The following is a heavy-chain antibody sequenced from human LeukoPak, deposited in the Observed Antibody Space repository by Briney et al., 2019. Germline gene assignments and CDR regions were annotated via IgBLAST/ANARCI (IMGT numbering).Heavy chain of an antibody. CDR2: IYYSGST. D-gene: IGHD3-22*01. CDR3: ARVGTHYYDSSGYYGGDWFDP. J-gene: IGHJ5*02. CDR1: GGSISSYY. V-gene: IGHV4-59*01. Sequence: SETLSLTCTVSGGSISSYYWSWIRQPPGKGLEWIGYIYYSGSTTYNPSLKSRVTISVDTSKNQFSLKLSSVTAADTAVYYCARVGTHYYDSSGYYGGDWFDPWGQGTLVTVSS.